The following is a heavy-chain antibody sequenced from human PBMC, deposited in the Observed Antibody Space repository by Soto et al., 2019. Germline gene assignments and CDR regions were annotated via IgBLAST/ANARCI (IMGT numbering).Heavy chain of an antibody. J-gene: IGHJ4*02. V-gene: IGHV4-30-2*02. Sequence: PSETMSLTCAVSGGSISSGGYSWSWIRQPPGKGLEWIGYIYHSGSTYYNPSLKSRVTISVDTSKNQFSLKLGSVTAADTAVYYWARITYYYDSSGYKVWGQGTLVTVSS. CDR1: GGSISSGGYS. CDR2: IYHSGST. CDR3: ARITYYYDSSGYKV. D-gene: IGHD3-22*01.